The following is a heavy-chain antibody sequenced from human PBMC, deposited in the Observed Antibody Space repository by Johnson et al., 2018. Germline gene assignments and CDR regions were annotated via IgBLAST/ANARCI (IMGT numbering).Heavy chain of an antibody. D-gene: IGHD5-18*01. V-gene: IGHV3-30*18. CDR3: AKGSDSYGYGDAFDI. J-gene: IGHJ3*02. CDR1: GFTFSSYG. CDR2: ISYDGSNK. Sequence: VQLVESGGGVVQPGRSLRLSCAASGFTFSSYGMHWVRQAPGKGLEWVAVISYDGSNKYYADSVKGRFTISRDNSKNTLYLQMNSLRVEDTAVYYCAKGSDSYGYGDAFDIWGQGTMVTVSS.